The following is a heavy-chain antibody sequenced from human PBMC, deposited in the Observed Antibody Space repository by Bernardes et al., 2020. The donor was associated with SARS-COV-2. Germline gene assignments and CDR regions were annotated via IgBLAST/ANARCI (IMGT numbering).Heavy chain of an antibody. V-gene: IGHV4-59*01. Sequence: SETLSLTCTVSGGSISSYYWSWIRQPPGKGLEWIGYIYYCGSTNYNPSLKSRVTISVDTSKNQFSLKLSSVTAADTAVYYCARLICGGDCPIDYWGQGTLVTVSS. CDR2: IYYCGST. J-gene: IGHJ4*02. CDR3: ARLICGGDCPIDY. D-gene: IGHD2-21*02. CDR1: GGSISSYY.